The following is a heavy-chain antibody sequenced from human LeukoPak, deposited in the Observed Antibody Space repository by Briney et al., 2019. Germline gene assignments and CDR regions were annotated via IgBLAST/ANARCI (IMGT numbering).Heavy chain of an antibody. V-gene: IGHV4-4*07. D-gene: IGHD3-16*01. Sequence: SETLSLTCTVSGGSISSYYWSWIRQPAGKGLEWIGRIYTSGSTNYNPSLKSRVTMSVDTSKNQFSLKLSSVTAPDTAVYYCPRDLWAPLRFDPCGHGPLVTVSS. J-gene: IGHJ5*02. CDR2: IYTSGST. CDR1: GGSISSYY. CDR3: PRDLWAPLRFDP.